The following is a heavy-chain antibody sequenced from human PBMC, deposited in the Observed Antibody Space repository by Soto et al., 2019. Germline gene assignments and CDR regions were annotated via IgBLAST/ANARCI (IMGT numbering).Heavy chain of an antibody. V-gene: IGHV3-23*01. J-gene: IGHJ6*02. CDR3: ARDREWCGEFSYYYSGMNV. CDR2: ISGTGGGT. D-gene: IGHD3-10*01. Sequence: EVQLLESGGGLVQPGGSLRLSCTVSGFTFSSYAMTWVRQAPGKGLEWVSAISGTGGGTYYADSVKGRFTISRDNSKNTLYLQLDRLRVEDTALYYGARDREWCGEFSYYYSGMNVWGQGTTMTVSS. CDR1: GFTFSSYA.